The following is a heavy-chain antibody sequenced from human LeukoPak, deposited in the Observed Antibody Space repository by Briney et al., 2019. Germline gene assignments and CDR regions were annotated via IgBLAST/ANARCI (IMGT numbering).Heavy chain of an antibody. Sequence: KPSETLSLTCAVHGGSFISGYYWTFIRRTPEKGLEWIGEIHHSGSTNYNPNYNPSLKSRVTISLDTSKNQVSLKLNSVTAADTALYYCATFRWAVGFEYWGQGTLVTVSS. CDR2: IHHSGST. CDR3: ATFRWAVGFEY. CDR1: GGSFISGYY. J-gene: IGHJ4*02. V-gene: IGHV4-34*01. D-gene: IGHD6-13*01.